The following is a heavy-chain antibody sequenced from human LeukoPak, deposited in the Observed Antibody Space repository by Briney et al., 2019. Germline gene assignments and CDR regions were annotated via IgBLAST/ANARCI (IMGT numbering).Heavy chain of an antibody. D-gene: IGHD3-10*01. J-gene: IGHJ5*02. CDR3: AKPYYYSSGSLP. CDR2: IKQDESEK. CDR1: GFTLSDYW. V-gene: IGHV3-7*01. Sequence: GGSLRLSCTASGFTLSDYWMNWVRQARGKGGEGVANIKQDESEKYYVDSVKGRFSISRDNTKNSLYLQMNSLRAEDTAMYYCAKPYYYSSGSLPWGQGNLVTVSS.